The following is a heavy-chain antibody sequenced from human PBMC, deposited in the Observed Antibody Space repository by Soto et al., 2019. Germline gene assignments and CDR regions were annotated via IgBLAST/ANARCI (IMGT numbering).Heavy chain of an antibody. Sequence: SETLSLTCTVSGDSIGNSHWSWIRQPPGKGLEWIGLTFSRGSATYNPSLKSRVTISVDTSKNQLSLKLTSVTAADTAVYFCARHHPITLAAPETPFDSWAKRTPLTISS. V-gene: IGHV4-4*09. CDR3: ARHHPITLAAPETPFDS. CDR2: TFSRGSA. CDR1: GDSIGNSH. D-gene: IGHD3-10*01. J-gene: IGHJ4*02.